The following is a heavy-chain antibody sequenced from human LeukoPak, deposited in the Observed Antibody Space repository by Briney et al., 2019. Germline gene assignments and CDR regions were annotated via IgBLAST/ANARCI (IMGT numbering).Heavy chain of an antibody. CDR2: INPNSGVT. V-gene: IGHV1-2*02. CDR3: QRDYYGSGSYSTDC. Sequence: ASVKVSCKSSGYTFTDYQVHWVRQAPGRGLEWMGWINPNSGVTNYAQKFQGRVTMTRDTSISTAYMDLSRLRSDDTAVYYCQRDYYGSGSYSTDCWGQGTLVTVSS. CDR1: GYTFTDYQ. J-gene: IGHJ4*02. D-gene: IGHD3-10*01.